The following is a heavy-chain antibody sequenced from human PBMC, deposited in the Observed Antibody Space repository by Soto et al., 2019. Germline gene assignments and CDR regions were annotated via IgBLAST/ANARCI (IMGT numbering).Heavy chain of an antibody. CDR3: ARGRYGDY. J-gene: IGHJ4*02. CDR1: GYAFTTYG. CDR2: ISAHNGNT. V-gene: IGHV1-18*01. Sequence: QVHLVQSGAEVKKPGASVKVSCKGSGYAFTTYGITWVRQAPGQGLEWMGWISAHNGNTNYAQKLQGRVTVPRDTSTSTADMELSSLRSVDTDVYYCARGRYGDYWGQGAMVTVSS. D-gene: IGHD1-1*01.